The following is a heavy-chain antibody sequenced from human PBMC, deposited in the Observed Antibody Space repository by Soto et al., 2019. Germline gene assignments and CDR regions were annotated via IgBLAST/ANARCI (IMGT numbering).Heavy chain of an antibody. D-gene: IGHD4-17*01. CDR1: GFTFCDHA. CDR3: AKDYSDNPYYFDY. J-gene: IGHJ4*02. Sequence: GGAPRLSCAASGFTFCDHAMSGGRPAPGNGLEWVSAISGSGGSTYYADSVKGRFTISRDNSKNTLYLQMNSLRAEDTAVYYCAKDYSDNPYYFDYWGQGTLVTVSS. CDR2: ISGSGGST. V-gene: IGHV3-23*01.